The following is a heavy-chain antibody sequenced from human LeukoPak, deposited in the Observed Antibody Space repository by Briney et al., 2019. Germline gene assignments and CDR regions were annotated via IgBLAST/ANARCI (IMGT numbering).Heavy chain of an antibody. CDR3: ARQGIAVAGTGY. Sequence: NPSETLSLTCTVSGGSISSSSYYWGWIRQPPGKGLEWIGSIYYSGSTYYNPSLKSRVTISVDTSKNQFSLKLSSVTAADTAVYYCARQGIAVAGTGYWGQGTLVTVSS. CDR2: IYYSGST. CDR1: GGSISSSSYY. D-gene: IGHD6-19*01. J-gene: IGHJ4*02. V-gene: IGHV4-39*07.